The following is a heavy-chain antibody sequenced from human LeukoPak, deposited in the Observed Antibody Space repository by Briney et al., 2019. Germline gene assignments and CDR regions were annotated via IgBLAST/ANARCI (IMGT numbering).Heavy chain of an antibody. D-gene: IGHD3-22*01. Sequence: SVKVSCKASGYTFTSYYMHWVRQAPGQGLEWMGGIIPIFGTANYAQKFQGRVTITADESTSTAYMELSSLRSEDTAVYYCARDVDYYDSSGYYKTSDYWGQGTLVTVSS. V-gene: IGHV1-69*13. J-gene: IGHJ4*02. CDR3: ARDVDYYDSSGYYKTSDY. CDR1: GYTFTSYY. CDR2: IIPIFGTA.